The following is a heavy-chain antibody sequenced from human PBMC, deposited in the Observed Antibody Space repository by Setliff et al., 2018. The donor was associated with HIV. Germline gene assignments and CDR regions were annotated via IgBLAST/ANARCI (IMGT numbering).Heavy chain of an antibody. V-gene: IGHV4-59*12. CDR2: IFYSGST. CDR3: ARGGLGVVTSFDS. J-gene: IGHJ4*02. D-gene: IGHD3-3*01. Sequence: PSETLSLTCTVSGDSINYKYWSWIRQSPGKGLEWIGYIFYSGSTNYNPSLNSRISISVDMSKNKFSLKLSSLTAADTAVYYCARGGLGVVTSFDSWGPGTLVTVSS. CDR1: GDSINYKY.